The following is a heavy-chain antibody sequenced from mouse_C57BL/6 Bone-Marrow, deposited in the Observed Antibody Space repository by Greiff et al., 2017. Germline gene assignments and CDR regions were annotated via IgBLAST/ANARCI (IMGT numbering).Heavy chain of an antibody. J-gene: IGHJ3*01. Sequence: EVQLKESGPGMVKPSQSLSLTCTVTGYSITSGYDWHWIRHFPGNKLEWMGYISYSGSTNYNPSLKSRISITHDTSKNHFFLKLNSVTTEDTATYYCARALTGRFAYWGQGTLVTVSA. D-gene: IGHD4-1*01. CDR3: ARALTGRFAY. CDR1: GYSITSGYD. V-gene: IGHV3-1*01. CDR2: ISYSGST.